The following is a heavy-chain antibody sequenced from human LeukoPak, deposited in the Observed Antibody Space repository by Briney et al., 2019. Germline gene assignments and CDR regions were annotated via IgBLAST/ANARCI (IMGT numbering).Heavy chain of an antibody. V-gene: IGHV4-59*01. CDR2: IYNTGTT. D-gene: IGHD5-18*01. CDR1: GGSIGSYY. CDR3: ARQYTYASNWFDP. J-gene: IGHJ5*02. Sequence: SETLSLTCTVSGGSIGSYYWSWIRQPPGKGLEWTGYIYNTGTTKYNPSLKSRVTILVDTSKNQFSLKLTSVTAADTAVYYCARQYTYASNWFDPWGRGTLVTVSS.